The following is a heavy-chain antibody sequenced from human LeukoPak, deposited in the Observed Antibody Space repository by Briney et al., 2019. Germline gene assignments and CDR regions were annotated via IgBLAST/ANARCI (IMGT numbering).Heavy chain of an antibody. CDR1: GFTFSSYT. V-gene: IGHV3-21*01. Sequence: GGSLRLSCAVSGFTFSSYTMNWVRQAPGKGLEWVSSITSSSSYIYYVDSVKGRFTISRDNAKNSLYLQMNSLRAEDTAVYYCAKGMITFGGVIALDAFDIWGQGTMVTVSS. CDR2: ITSSSSYI. CDR3: AKGMITFGGVIALDAFDI. J-gene: IGHJ3*02. D-gene: IGHD3-16*02.